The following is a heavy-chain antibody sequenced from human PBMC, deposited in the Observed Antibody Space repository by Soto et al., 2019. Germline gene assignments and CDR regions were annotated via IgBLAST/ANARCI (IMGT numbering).Heavy chain of an antibody. Sequence: LRLSCAASGFTFSSYGMHWVRQAPGKGLEWVAVIWYDGSNKYYADSVKGRFTISRDNSKNTLYLQMNSLRAEDTAVYYCARDWCSSTSCYPTDYYYGMDVWGQGTTVTVS. CDR3: ARDWCSSTSCYPTDYYYGMDV. CDR2: IWYDGSNK. D-gene: IGHD2-2*01. J-gene: IGHJ6*02. V-gene: IGHV3-33*01. CDR1: GFTFSSYG.